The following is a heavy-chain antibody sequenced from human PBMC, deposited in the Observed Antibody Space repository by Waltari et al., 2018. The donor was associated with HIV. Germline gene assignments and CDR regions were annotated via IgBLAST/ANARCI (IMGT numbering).Heavy chain of an antibody. J-gene: IGHJ4*02. CDR3: SRGRGYSYGYSDL. Sequence: QVQLVQSGAEVRKPGASVTVSCKASGYTFTNYDINWVRQAPGQGLEWMGWINPNIGNTGYAQKFRGRGTMTRDTSRSTAYMELTSLTSEDTAVYHCSRGRGYSYGYSDLWGQGTLVTVSS. V-gene: IGHV1-8*01. CDR2: INPNIGNT. CDR1: GYTFTNYD. D-gene: IGHD5-18*01.